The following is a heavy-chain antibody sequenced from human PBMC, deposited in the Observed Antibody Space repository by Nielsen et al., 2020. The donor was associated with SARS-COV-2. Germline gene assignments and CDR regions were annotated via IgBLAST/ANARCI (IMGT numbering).Heavy chain of an antibody. D-gene: IGHD3-10*01. CDR1: GFTSSNFA. CDR3: ARVGASYRNSYGLDV. CDR2: TSYDGSMT. J-gene: IGHJ6*02. V-gene: IGHV3-30*03. Sequence: GEFLKISCVASGFTSSNFALHWVRQAPGKGLDWVAVTSYDGSMTFYADSVKGRFTISRDNSKNTLYLQMNGLRVEDTAVYYCARVGASYRNSYGLDVWGQGTTVTVSS.